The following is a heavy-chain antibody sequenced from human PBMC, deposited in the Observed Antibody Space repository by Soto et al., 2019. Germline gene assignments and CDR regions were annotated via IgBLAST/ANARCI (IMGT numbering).Heavy chain of an antibody. J-gene: IGHJ4*02. D-gene: IGHD6-13*01. CDR1: GFTFSSYS. CDR2: ISSSSSYI. V-gene: IGHV3-21*01. CDR3: ARGRADSSSHYFDY. Sequence: EVQLVESGGGLVKPGGSLRLSCAASGFTFSSYSMNWVRQAPGKGLEWVSSISSSSSYIYYADSVKGRFTISRDNAKNSLYLQMNSLRAEDTAVYYCARGRADSSSHYFDYGGQGTLVTVSS.